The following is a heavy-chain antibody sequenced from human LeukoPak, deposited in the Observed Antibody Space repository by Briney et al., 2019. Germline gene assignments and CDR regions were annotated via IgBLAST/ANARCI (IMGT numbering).Heavy chain of an antibody. CDR1: GLSFSSYA. CDR2: ISYDGTEK. D-gene: IGHD4-17*01. V-gene: IGHV3-30-3*01. CDR3: ARDLTTVTTNY. Sequence: GGSLRLSCAASGLSFSSYAMHWVRQAPGKGLEWVAVISYDGTEKYYGDSVKGRFTISRDNSKNTLYLQMNSLRAEDTALYYCARDLTTVTTNYWGQGTLVTVSS. J-gene: IGHJ4*02.